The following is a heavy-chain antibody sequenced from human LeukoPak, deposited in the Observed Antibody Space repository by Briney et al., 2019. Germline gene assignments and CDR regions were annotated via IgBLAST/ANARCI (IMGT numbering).Heavy chain of an antibody. CDR3: AREEYGSAEGY. J-gene: IGHJ4*02. CDR1: GFTFSTSW. CDR2: IKQDGSGK. V-gene: IGHV3-7*04. Sequence: GGSLRLSCAASGFTFSTSWMSWVRQAPGKGLEWVANIKQDGSGKYYVDSVKGRFTISRDNAKNSLYLQMNSLRAEDTAVYYCAREEYGSAEGYWGQGTLVTVSS. D-gene: IGHD3-10*01.